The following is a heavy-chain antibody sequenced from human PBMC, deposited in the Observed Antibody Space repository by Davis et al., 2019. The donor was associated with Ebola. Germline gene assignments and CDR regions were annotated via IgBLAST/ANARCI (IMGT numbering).Heavy chain of an antibody. V-gene: IGHV4-4*02. D-gene: IGHD2-2*01. Sequence: MPSETLSLTCAVSGGSISSSNWWSWVRQPPGKGLEWIGEIYHSGRTNSNPSLKSRVTISVDKSKNQFSLKLSSVTAADTAVYYCARGDLCSSTSCFLYYYYGMDVWGQGTTVTVSS. CDR1: GGSISSSNW. CDR3: ARGDLCSSTSCFLYYYYGMDV. CDR2: IYHSGRT. J-gene: IGHJ6*02.